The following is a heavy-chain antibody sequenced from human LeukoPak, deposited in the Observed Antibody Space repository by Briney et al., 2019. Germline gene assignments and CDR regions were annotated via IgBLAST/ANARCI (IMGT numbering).Heavy chain of an antibody. Sequence: GGALRLSCAGSGCSFSACDMHGVGQAAGKGVVCVARIPTTAPSSATASAASLKGRFTISTDDSRNTAYLQMNALRSEDTALYYCTTYNPGHYWGQGTLVTVSS. V-gene: IGHV3-73*01. CDR1: GCSFSACD. CDR3: TTYNPGHY. D-gene: IGHD1-14*01. J-gene: IGHJ4*02. CDR2: IPTTAPSSAT.